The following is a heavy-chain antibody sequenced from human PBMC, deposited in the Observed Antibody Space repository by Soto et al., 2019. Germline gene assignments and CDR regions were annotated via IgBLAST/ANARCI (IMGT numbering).Heavy chain of an antibody. CDR2: IYYSGST. V-gene: IGHV4-30-4*01. D-gene: IGHD3-16*01. CDR3: ARTASSAPLYDARADFDR. CDR1: GGSISNDNYY. J-gene: IGHJ5*02. Sequence: SLTCTVSGGSISNDNYYWSWIRQSPGKGLEWIAYIYYSGSTYYNPSLKSRLTISVDPSKNQFSLKLSSVTAADTAVYYCARTASSAPLYDARADFDRWGPGTLLTVSS.